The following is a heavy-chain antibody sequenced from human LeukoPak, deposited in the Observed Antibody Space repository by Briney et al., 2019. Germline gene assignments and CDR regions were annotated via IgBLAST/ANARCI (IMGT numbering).Heavy chain of an antibody. D-gene: IGHD3-16*01. CDR1: GFPFSSYA. CDR3: AKDRRRGEYNWFDP. J-gene: IGHJ5*02. CDR2: ISGSGGST. V-gene: IGHV3-23*01. Sequence: PGGSLRLSCAASGFPFSSYAMSWVRQAPGKGLEWVSAISGSGGSTYYADSVKGRFTISRDNSKNTLYLQMNSLRAEDTAVYYCAKDRRRGEYNWFDPWGQGTLVTVSS.